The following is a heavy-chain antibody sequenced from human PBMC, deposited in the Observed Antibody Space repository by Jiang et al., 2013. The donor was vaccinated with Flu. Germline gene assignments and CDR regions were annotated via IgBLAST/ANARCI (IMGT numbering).Heavy chain of an antibody. Sequence: VQLVESGGGVVQPGRSLRLSCAASGFTFSSYGMHWVRQAPGKGLEWVAVIWYDGSNKYYADSVKGRFTISRDNSKNTLYLQMNSLRAEDTAVYYCARQGIVGATAFDYWGQGTLVTVSS. CDR3: ARQGIVGATAFDY. CDR2: IWYDGSNK. V-gene: IGHV3-33*01. D-gene: IGHD1-26*01. CDR1: GFTFSSYG. J-gene: IGHJ4*02.